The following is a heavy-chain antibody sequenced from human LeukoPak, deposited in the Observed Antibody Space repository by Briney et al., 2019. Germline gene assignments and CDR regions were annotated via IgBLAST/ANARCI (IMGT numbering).Heavy chain of an antibody. CDR3: AAVYLGYCSGGSCPWFDP. V-gene: IGHV1-58*02. J-gene: IGHJ5*02. Sequence: SVKVSCKASGFTFTSSAMQWVRQARGQRLEWIGWIVVGSGNTNYAQKFQERVTITRDMSTSTAYMELSSLRSEGTAVYYCAAVYLGYCSGGSCPWFDPWGQGTLVTVSS. D-gene: IGHD2-15*01. CDR1: GFTFTSSA. CDR2: IVVGSGNT.